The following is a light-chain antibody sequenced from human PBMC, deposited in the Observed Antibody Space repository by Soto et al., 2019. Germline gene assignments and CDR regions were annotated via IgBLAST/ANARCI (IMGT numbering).Light chain of an antibody. V-gene: IGLV8-61*01. CDR2: STN. CDR1: SGSVSTSYY. CDR3: VLYTGSGTYV. Sequence: QAVVTQEPSFSVSPGGTVTLTCGLSSGSVSTSYYPSWYQQTPGQAPRTLIYSTNTRSSGVPDRFSGSILGNKAALTITGAQADDESDYYCVLYTGSGTYVFGTGTKLTVL. J-gene: IGLJ1*01.